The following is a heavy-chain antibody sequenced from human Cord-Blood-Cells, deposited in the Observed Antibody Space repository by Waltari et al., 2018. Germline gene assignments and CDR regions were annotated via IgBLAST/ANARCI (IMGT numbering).Heavy chain of an antibody. D-gene: IGHD3-22*01. CDR3: ARGYYYDSSGYDY. V-gene: IGHV4-31*03. CDR1: GGSISSGVYY. J-gene: IGHJ4*02. Sequence: QVQLQESGPGLVKPSQTLSLTCTVSGGSISSGVYYWSWIRQHPGKGLEWIGYIYYSGSNYYNPALKSRVNKSGDKSKNQFSLKLSSVTAADTAVYDCARGYYYDSSGYDYWGQGTLVTVSS. CDR2: IYYSGSN.